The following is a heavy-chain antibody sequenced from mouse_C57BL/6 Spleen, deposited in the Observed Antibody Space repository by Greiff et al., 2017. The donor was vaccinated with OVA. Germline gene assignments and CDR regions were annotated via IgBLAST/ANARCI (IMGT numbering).Heavy chain of an antibody. Sequence: VQLKESGPELVKPGASVTIPCKASGYTFTDYNMDWVKQSHGTSLEWIGDINPNNGGTIYTQKFTGKATVTVDKSSSTAYMELRSLTSEDTAVDYGARGGYYYGSSFFDYWGQGTTLTVSS. J-gene: IGHJ2*01. V-gene: IGHV1-18*01. D-gene: IGHD1-1*01. CDR2: INPNNGGT. CDR3: ARGGYYYGSSFFDY. CDR1: GYTFTDYN.